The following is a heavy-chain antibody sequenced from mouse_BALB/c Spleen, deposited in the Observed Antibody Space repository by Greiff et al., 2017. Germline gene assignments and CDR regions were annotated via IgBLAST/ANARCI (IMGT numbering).Heavy chain of an antibody. D-gene: IGHD2-4*01. CDR3: ARGSTMITTGYFDV. J-gene: IGHJ1*01. Sequence: VQRVESGPGLVAPSQSLSITCTVSGFSLTSYGVSWVRQPPGKGLEWLGVIWGDGSTNYHSALISRLSISKDNSKSQVFLKLNSLQTDDTAMYYCARGSTMITTGYFDVWGAGTTVTVS. CDR1: GFSLTSYG. CDR2: IWGDGST. V-gene: IGHV2-3*01.